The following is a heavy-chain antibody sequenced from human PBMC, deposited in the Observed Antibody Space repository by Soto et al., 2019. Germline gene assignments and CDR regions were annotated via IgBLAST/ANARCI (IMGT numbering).Heavy chain of an antibody. J-gene: IGHJ4*02. D-gene: IGHD2-2*01. Sequence: QVQLVQSGAEVKKPGASVKVSCKASGYPFTSYYMHWVRPAPGQGLEWMGIINPSGGSTSYAQKFQGRVTMTRDTSTSTVYMELSSLRSEDTAVYYCAMQYQLPTYYFDYWGQGTMVTVSP. V-gene: IGHV1-46*03. CDR3: AMQYQLPTYYFDY. CDR2: INPSGGST. CDR1: GYPFTSYY.